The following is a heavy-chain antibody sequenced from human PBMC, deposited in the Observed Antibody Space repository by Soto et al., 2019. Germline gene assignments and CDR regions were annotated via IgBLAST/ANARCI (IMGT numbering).Heavy chain of an antibody. CDR1: GFTFGDYA. J-gene: IGHJ6*02. V-gene: IGHV3-49*03. CDR2: IRNKGYGGTT. D-gene: IGHD3-10*01. Sequence: PGGSLRLSCTASGFTFGDYAMSWFRQAPGKGLEWVGFIRNKGYGGTTEYAASVRGRFSISRDDSKSIAYLQMNSLKTEDTAVYYWRIAEYEFYYYYGMDVWGQGTTVTVSS. CDR3: RIAEYEFYYYYGMDV.